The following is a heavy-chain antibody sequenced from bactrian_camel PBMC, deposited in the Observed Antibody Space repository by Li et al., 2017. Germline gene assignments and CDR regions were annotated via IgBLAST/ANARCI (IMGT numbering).Heavy chain of an antibody. J-gene: IGHJ6*01. D-gene: IGHD4*01. CDR3: VGDYKSGDYRDDFGY. V-gene: IGHV3-3*01. CDR1: GSTAGSFC. CDR2: VGTGGGGL. Sequence: HVQLVESGGGSVQIGGSLRLSCSMSGSTAGSFCMGWFRQVPGKEREAVAVVGTGGGGLRYDDSVKGRFTISRDNAKNMVYLHMTSLKPEDTGVYYCVGDYKSGDYRDDFGYWGQGTQV.